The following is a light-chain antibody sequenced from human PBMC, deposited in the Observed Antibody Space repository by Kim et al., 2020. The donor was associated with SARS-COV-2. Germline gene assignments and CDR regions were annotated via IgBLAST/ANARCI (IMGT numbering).Light chain of an antibody. V-gene: IGKV1-33*01. Sequence: DIQMTQFPSSLSASVGDRVTITCQASQDISNYLNWYQQKPGKAPMVLIYDASNLATGVPSRFSGSGSGTDFTFTISSLQPEDVATYFCQQCDNLPITFGQGTRLEIK. CDR2: DAS. CDR1: QDISNY. CDR3: QQCDNLPIT. J-gene: IGKJ5*01.